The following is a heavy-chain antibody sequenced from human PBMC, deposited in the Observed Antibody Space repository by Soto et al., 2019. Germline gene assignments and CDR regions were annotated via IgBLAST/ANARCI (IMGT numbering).Heavy chain of an antibody. D-gene: IGHD3-22*01. Sequence: GGSLRLSCAASGFTFSNAWMNWVRQAPGKGLEWVGRIKSKTDGGTTDYDAPVKGRFTISRDDSKSTLYLQMNSLKTEDTAVYYCTTAYYYDSSGYYWRPIDYWGQGTLVTSPQ. CDR2: IKSKTDGGTT. CDR1: GFTFSNAW. J-gene: IGHJ4*02. CDR3: TTAYYYDSSGYYWRPIDY. V-gene: IGHV3-15*07.